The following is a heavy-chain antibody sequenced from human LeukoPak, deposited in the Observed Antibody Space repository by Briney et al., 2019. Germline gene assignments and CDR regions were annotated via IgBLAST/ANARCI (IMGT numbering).Heavy chain of an antibody. J-gene: IGHJ4*02. CDR1: GFTFSAYW. D-gene: IGHD4-23*01. Sequence: PGGSLRLSCAASGFTFSAYWMSWVRQAPGKGLEWVANIKQDGSEKFYVASVKGRFTISRDNAKNSVYLEMNSLRAEDTAVYYCAADGGPFDFWGQGTLVTVSS. CDR3: AADGGPFDF. V-gene: IGHV3-7*05. CDR2: IKQDGSEK.